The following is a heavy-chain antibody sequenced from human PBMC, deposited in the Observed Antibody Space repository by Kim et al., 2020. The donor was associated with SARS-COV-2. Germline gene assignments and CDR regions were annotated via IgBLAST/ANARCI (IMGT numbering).Heavy chain of an antibody. J-gene: IGHJ4*02. CDR2: T. Sequence: TYYADAVKGRFTISRDNSKNTLYLQMNSLRAEDTAVYYCAKGCVGSGCDYWGQGTLVTVSS. D-gene: IGHD6-19*01. V-gene: IGHV3-23*01. CDR3: AKGCVGSGCDY.